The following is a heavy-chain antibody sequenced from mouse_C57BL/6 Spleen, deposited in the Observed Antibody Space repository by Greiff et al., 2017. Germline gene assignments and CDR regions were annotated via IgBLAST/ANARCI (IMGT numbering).Heavy chain of an antibody. V-gene: IGHV6-3*01. Sequence: EVKVEESGGGLVQPGGSMKLSCVASGFTFSNYWMNWVRQSPEKGLEWVAQIRLKSDNYATHYAESVKGRFTISRDDSTSSVYLQMNNLRAADTGIYYCTGTSDYWGQGTLVTVSA. CDR3: TGTSDY. J-gene: IGHJ3*01. CDR1: GFTFSNYW. CDR2: IRLKSDNYAT.